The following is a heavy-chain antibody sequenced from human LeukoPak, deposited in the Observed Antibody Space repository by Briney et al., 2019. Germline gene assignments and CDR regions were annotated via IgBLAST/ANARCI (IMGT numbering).Heavy chain of an antibody. J-gene: IGHJ6*02. Sequence: ASVKVSCKASGYTFTSYGISWVRQAPGQGLEWMGWISAYNGNTNYAQKLQGRVTMTTDTSTSTAYMELRSLRSDDTAVYYCARVTSSSWDLYYYHGMDVWGQGTTVTVSS. D-gene: IGHD6-13*01. CDR3: ARVTSSSWDLYYYHGMDV. CDR1: GYTFTSYG. CDR2: ISAYNGNT. V-gene: IGHV1-18*01.